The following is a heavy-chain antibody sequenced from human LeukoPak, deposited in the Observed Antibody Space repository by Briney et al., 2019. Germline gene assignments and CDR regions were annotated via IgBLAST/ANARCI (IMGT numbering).Heavy chain of an antibody. CDR1: GFTFSSYA. CDR2: ISGSGGST. J-gene: IGHJ4*02. CDR3: VRRGIEVAGIDY. D-gene: IGHD6-19*01. V-gene: IGHV3-23*01. Sequence: PGGSLRLSCAASGFTFSSYAMSWVRQAPGKGLEWVSAISGSGGSTYYADSVKGRFTISRDNSKNTLYLQMNSLRASDTAMYYCVRRGIEVAGIDYWGQGTLVTVSS.